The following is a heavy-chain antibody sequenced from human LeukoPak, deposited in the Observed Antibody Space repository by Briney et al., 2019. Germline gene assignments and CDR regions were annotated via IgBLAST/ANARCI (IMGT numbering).Heavy chain of an antibody. V-gene: IGHV3-30*18. J-gene: IGHJ4*02. CDR2: ISYDGSNK. Sequence: GGSLRLSCAASGFTFSNYGIHWVRQAPGKGLEWVAVISYDGSNKYYADSVKGRFTISRDNSKNTLYLQMNSLRAEDTAVYYCAKGSKVVDYWGQGTLVTVSS. CDR3: AKGSKVVDY. CDR1: GFTFSNYG. D-gene: IGHD6-13*01.